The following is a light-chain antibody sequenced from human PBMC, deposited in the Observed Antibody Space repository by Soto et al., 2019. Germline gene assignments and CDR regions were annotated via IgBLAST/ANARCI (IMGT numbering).Light chain of an antibody. Sequence: EIVMTQSPATLSVSPGEGATLSCRASQSVSSSLAWYQQKPGQAPRLLIYGASTRATGIPARFSGSGSGTEFTLTISSLQSEDFAVYYWQQYNNWPRTFGQGTNVEIK. CDR3: QQYNNWPRT. CDR2: GAS. CDR1: QSVSSS. V-gene: IGKV3-15*01. J-gene: IGKJ1*01.